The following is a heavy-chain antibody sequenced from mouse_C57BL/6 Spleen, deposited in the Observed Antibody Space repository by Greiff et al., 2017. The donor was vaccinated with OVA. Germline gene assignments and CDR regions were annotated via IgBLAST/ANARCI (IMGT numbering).Heavy chain of an antibody. V-gene: IGHV1-55*01. CDR3: ARSYYSSSYERYFDY. J-gene: IGHJ2*01. D-gene: IGHD1-1*01. Sequence: QVQLQQPGAELVKPGASVKMSCKASGYTFTSYWITWVKQRPGQGLEWIGDIYPGSGSTNYNEKFKSKATLTVDTSSSTAYMQLSSLTSEDSAVYYCARSYYSSSYERYFDYWGQGTTLTVYS. CDR2: IYPGSGST. CDR1: GYTFTSYW.